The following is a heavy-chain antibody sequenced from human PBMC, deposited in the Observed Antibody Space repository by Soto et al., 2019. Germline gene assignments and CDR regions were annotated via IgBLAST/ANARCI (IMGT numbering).Heavy chain of an antibody. CDR3: ERVFPPPIAAAGNWFDP. CDR1: GGSISSSSYY. D-gene: IGHD6-13*01. CDR2: IDYSGGT. Sequence: QLQLQESGPGLVKPSETLSLTCTVSGGSISSSSYYWGWIRQPPGKGLEWIGTIDYSGGTYYNPSLTSRVAIFVDTPENQFFLKLNSVTAAATAVYYCERVFPPPIAAAGNWFDPWGQGNLVTVS. V-gene: IGHV4-39*01. J-gene: IGHJ5*02.